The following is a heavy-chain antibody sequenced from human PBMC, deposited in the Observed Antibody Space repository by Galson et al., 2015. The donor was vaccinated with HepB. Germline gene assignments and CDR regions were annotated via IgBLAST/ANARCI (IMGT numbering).Heavy chain of an antibody. CDR3: ARDTGQMATTHFDY. V-gene: IGHV3-48*04. D-gene: IGHD5-24*01. J-gene: IGHJ4*02. Sequence: SLRLSCAASGFTFSSYSMNWVRQAPGKGLEWVSYISSSSSTIYYADSVKGRFTISRDNAKNSLYLQMNSLRAEDTAVYYCARDTGQMATTHFDYWGQGTLVTVSS. CDR1: GFTFSSYS. CDR2: ISSSSSTI.